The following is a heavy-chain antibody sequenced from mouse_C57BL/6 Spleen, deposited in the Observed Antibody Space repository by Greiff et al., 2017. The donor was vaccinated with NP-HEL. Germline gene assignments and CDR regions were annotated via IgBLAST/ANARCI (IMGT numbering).Heavy chain of an antibody. Sequence: QVQLQQPGAELVRPGSSVKLSCKASGYTFTSYWMDWVKQRPGQGLEWIGHIYPSDSETHYNQKFKDKATLTADKSSSTAYMQLSSLTSEDSAVYYCAITPIYDGYFYYARDYWGQGTSVTVSS. V-gene: IGHV1-61*01. CDR3: AITPIYDGYFYYARDY. D-gene: IGHD2-3*01. J-gene: IGHJ4*01. CDR1: GYTFTSYW. CDR2: IYPSDSET.